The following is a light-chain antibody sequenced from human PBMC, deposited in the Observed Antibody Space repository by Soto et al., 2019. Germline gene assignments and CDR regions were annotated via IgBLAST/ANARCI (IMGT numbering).Light chain of an antibody. Sequence: QSALTQPASVSGSPGQSITISCTGTSSDVGGYNYVSWYQQQPGKAPKLMIYDVSNRPSGVSNRFSGSKSGNTASLTISGLQAEDVSDYYSSSDIYTRVDFATGPTV. CDR3: SSDIYTRVD. CDR1: SSDVGGYNY. J-gene: IGLJ1*01. V-gene: IGLV2-14*01. CDR2: DVS.